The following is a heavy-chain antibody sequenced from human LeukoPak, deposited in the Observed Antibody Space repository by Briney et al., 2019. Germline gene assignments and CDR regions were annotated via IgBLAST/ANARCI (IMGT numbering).Heavy chain of an antibody. CDR2: ISISSSYI. V-gene: IGHV3-21*01. D-gene: IGHD3-22*01. CDR1: GFTFSSYS. J-gene: IGHJ4*02. Sequence: GGSLRLSCAASGFTFSSYSINWVRQAPGKGLEWVSSISISSSYIYYAVSVKGRFTISRDNAKNSLYLQMNSLRAEDTAVYYCARGPQKNGHSSGYPGYFDYWGQGTLVTVSS. CDR3: ARGPQKNGHSSGYPGYFDY.